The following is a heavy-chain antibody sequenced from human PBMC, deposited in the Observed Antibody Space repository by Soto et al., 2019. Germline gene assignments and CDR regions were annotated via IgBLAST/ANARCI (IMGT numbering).Heavy chain of an antibody. CDR3: ARVGYSSTGTTFHYHGLDV. CDR1: GYTFTSYY. Sequence: ASVKVSCKASGYTFTSYYMHWVRQAPGQGLEWMGIINPSGGSTSYAQKFQGRVTMTRDTSTHTFYMELSSLRSEDTAMYYCARVGYSSTGTTFHYHGLDVWGQGTTVTVS. J-gene: IGHJ6*02. CDR2: INPSGGST. V-gene: IGHV1-46*01. D-gene: IGHD3-22*01.